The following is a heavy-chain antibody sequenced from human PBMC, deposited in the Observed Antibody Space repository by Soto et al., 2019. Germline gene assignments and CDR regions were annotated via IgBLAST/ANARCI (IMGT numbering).Heavy chain of an antibody. CDR2: MYNSGTS. V-gene: IGHV4-39*02. CDR1: GASISSSYYH. CDR3: ARDPAP. J-gene: IGHJ5*02. Sequence: SETLSLTCTLSGASISSSYYHWGWIRQPPGKGLEWIGNMYNSGTSIYNPSLESRITISIDTSRNQFSLKLTSVTAADTAVYYCARDPAPWGQGTLVTVSS.